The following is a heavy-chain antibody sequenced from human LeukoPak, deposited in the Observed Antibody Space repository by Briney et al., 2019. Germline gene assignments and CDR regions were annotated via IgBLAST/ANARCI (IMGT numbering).Heavy chain of an antibody. V-gene: IGHV3-7*01. CDR1: GFTFSSYW. Sequence: GGSLRLSCAASGFTFSSYWMNWVRQAPGKGLEWVANIKQDGSEKNYVAFVKGRFTISRDSAKNSLDLQMNSLRAEDTAVYYCARARGDGYQWYFDLWGRGTLVTVSS. CDR3: ARARGDGYQWYFDL. D-gene: IGHD5-24*01. J-gene: IGHJ2*01. CDR2: IKQDGSEK.